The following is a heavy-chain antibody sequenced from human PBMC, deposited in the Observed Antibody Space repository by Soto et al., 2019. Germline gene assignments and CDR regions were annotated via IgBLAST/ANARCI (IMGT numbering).Heavy chain of an antibody. CDR2: IYYSGST. D-gene: IGHD3-3*01. CDR1: GGSISSYY. V-gene: IGHV4-59*08. J-gene: IGHJ6*03. Sequence: PSETLSLTCTVSGGSISSYYWSWIRQPPGKGLEWIGYIYYSGSTNYNPSLKSRVTISVDTSKNQFSLKLSSVTAADTAVYYCARRRNKGPPERFWSGYYYYYYMDVWGKGTTVTVSS. CDR3: ARRRNKGPPERFWSGYYYYYYMDV.